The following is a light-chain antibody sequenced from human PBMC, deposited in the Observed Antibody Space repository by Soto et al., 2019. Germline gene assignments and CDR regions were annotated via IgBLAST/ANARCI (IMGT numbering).Light chain of an antibody. J-gene: IGKJ3*01. V-gene: IGKV1-39*01. Sequence: ITQLPSSLSAFAVDGVTLIFWASQSIGTFLSWYQQKPGRAPKLLIYAASSLQIGVPSRFSGSGSGTNFTLTISSLQPEDCATYFCQQNYDTPITFGQGTKVDIK. CDR3: QQNYDTPIT. CDR1: QSIGTF. CDR2: AAS.